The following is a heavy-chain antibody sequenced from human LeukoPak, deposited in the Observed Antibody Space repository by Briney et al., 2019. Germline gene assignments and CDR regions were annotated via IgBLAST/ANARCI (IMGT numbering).Heavy chain of an antibody. CDR3: ARSNGGSYYLRGLYYYYYMDV. J-gene: IGHJ6*03. CDR2: ISSSSSTI. D-gene: IGHD1-26*01. Sequence: PGGSLRLSCAASGFTFSSYSMNWVRQAPGKGLEWVSYISSSSSTIYYADSVKGRFTISRDNAKNSLYLQMNSLRAEDTAVYYCARSNGGSYYLRGLYYYYYMDVWGKGTTVTVSS. V-gene: IGHV3-48*01. CDR1: GFTFSSYS.